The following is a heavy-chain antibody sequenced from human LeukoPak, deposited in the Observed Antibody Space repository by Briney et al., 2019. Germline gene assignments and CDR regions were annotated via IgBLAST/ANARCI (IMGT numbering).Heavy chain of an antibody. CDR3: ARGEYFGMDV. CDR1: GFTVSNSY. CDR2: IYSGGST. V-gene: IGHV3-53*01. Sequence: GGSLRLSCAASGFTVSNSYMSWVRQAPGKGLECVSVIYSGGSTYYADSVKGRFTISRDNVNNTLYLQVNSLRAEDTAVYYCARGEYFGMDVWGQGTTVTVS. J-gene: IGHJ6*02.